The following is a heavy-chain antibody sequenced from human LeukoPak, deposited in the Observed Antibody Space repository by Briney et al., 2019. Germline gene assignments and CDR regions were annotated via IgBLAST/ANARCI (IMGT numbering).Heavy chain of an antibody. CDR2: IWYDGSNK. Sequence: GGSLRLSCAASGFTFSIYAMHWVRQVPGKGLEWVAGIWYDGSNKYFADSVKGRFTISRDNSKNTLYLQMNSLRAEDTAVYYCAKDSDSWSGYSTGNYFNYMDVWGKGTTVTVSS. J-gene: IGHJ6*03. D-gene: IGHD3-3*01. CDR1: GFTFSIYA. CDR3: AKDSDSWSGYSTGNYFNYMDV. V-gene: IGHV3-33*06.